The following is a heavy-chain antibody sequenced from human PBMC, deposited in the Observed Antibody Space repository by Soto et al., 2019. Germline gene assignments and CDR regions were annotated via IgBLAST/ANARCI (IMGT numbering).Heavy chain of an antibody. CDR1: GFTYSNYR. V-gene: IGHV3-74*01. CDR2: INSDGSST. J-gene: IGHJ2*01. Sequence: EVQLVESGGGLVQPGGSLRLSCAASGFTYSNYRMHWVRQAPGKGLEWVSRINSDGSSTVYADSVKGRFTISRDNAKNWLYLQSSRLRADDTAVFYCAGVWPVANYWYFDRWGRGTLVIVSS. D-gene: IGHD2-21*01. CDR3: AGVWPVANYWYFDR.